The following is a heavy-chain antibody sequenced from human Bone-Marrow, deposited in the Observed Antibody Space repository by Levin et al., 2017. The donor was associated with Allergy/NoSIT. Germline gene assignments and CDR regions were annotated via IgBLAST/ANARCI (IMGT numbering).Heavy chain of an antibody. D-gene: IGHD6-19*01. J-gene: IGHJ6*02. V-gene: IGHV3-23*01. CDR3: AKYLPVAGTWYYGMDV. Sequence: SGGSLRLSCAASGFTFSSYAMSWVRQAPGKGLEWVSAISGSGSSTYYADSVKGRFTISRDNSKNTLYLQMNSLRADDTAVYYCAKYLPVAGTWYYGMDVWGQGTTVTVSS. CDR1: GFTFSSYA. CDR2: ISGSGSST.